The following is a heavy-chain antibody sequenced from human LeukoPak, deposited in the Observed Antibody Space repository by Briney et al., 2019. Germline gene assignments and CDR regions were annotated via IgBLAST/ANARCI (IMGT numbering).Heavy chain of an antibody. D-gene: IGHD3-16*01. Sequence: GESLKISCKGSGYSFTAHWIGWVRQMPGKGLEWMGMIFPGDSDTRYNPSFQGQVTISVDKSISTAYLQWSSLKASDTAMYCCARRGNYGDYWGQGTLVTVSS. CDR3: ARRGNYGDY. V-gene: IGHV5-51*01. CDR1: GYSFTAHW. J-gene: IGHJ4*02. CDR2: IFPGDSDT.